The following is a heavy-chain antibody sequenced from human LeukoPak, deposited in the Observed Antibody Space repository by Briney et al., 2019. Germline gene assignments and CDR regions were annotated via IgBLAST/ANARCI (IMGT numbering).Heavy chain of an antibody. CDR3: ARAVCYYGDFSVGSRWFDT. CDR1: GGSISSGDYY. D-gene: IGHD4-17*01. J-gene: IGHJ5*02. CDR2: IYYSGST. V-gene: IGHV4-30-4*08. Sequence: SETLSLTCTVSGGSISSGDYYWSWIRQPPGKGLEWIGYIYYSGSTHYNPSLKSRVTISVDTSKHQFSLKLSCVTAADTAVYYCARAVCYYGDFSVGSRWFDTWGQGTLVTVSS.